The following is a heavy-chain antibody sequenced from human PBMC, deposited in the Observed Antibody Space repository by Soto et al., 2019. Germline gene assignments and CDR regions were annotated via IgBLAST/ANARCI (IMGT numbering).Heavy chain of an antibody. CDR3: ARSSGGNFGIIIEGSNWFDP. D-gene: IGHD3-3*01. Sequence: ASVKVSCKASGYTFTSYGISWVRQAPVQWLEWMGWISAYKGNTNYAQKFQGRVTMTRDTSRSTVYMELRSLRSDDTAIYYCARSSGGNFGIIIEGSNWFDPWGQGTLVTVSS. CDR2: ISAYKGNT. V-gene: IGHV1-18*01. CDR1: GYTFTSYG. J-gene: IGHJ5*02.